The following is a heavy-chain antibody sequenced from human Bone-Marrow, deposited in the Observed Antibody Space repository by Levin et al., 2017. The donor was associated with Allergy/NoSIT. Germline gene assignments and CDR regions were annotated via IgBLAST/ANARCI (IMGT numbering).Heavy chain of an antibody. J-gene: IGHJ4*02. Sequence: ASVKVSCKASGYTFTGYFLHWVRQAPGQGLEWKAIINPSGGDTRYAQKFRGRVTMTRDTSTSTISMEVSSLRSEDTAVYYCASGGGAHCTGDYCYSLYFDSWGRGTLVTVSS. CDR2: INPSGGDT. D-gene: IGHD2-15*01. V-gene: IGHV1-46*01. CDR3: ASGGGAHCTGDYCYSLYFDS. CDR1: GYTFTGYF.